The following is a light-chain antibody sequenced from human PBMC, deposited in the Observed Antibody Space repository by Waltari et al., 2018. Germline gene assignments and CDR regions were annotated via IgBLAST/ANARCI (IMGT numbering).Light chain of an antibody. Sequence: EIVLTQSPGSLSSSPGERVTLPCMASQSGSRALAWYQQKPGQTPRLLIFGASNRATGIPDRFSGSGSETDFSLTISRLEPEDFAVYYCQHYVRLPATFGRGTKVEIK. V-gene: IGKV3-20*01. CDR2: GAS. CDR3: QHYVRLPAT. CDR1: QSGSRA. J-gene: IGKJ1*01.